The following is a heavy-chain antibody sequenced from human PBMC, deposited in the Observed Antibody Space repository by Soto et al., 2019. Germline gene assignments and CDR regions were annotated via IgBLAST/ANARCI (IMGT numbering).Heavy chain of an antibody. J-gene: IGHJ5*01. V-gene: IGHV3-23*05. D-gene: IGHD5-18*01. Sequence: GGSLRLSCAASGFTFSTYAMSWVRQAPGKGLEWVSTIDNSGGITYYADSVKGRFTISRDNSKNTLYLQMSSLRAEDTAVYYCAKGGYNYGFLFDCWGQGTLVTVSS. CDR2: IDNSGGIT. CDR3: AKGGYNYGFLFDC. CDR1: GFTFSTYA.